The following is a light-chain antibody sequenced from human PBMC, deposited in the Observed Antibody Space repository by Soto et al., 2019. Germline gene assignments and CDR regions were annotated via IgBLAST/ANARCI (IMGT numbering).Light chain of an antibody. Sequence: QSLLAQPASVSGSPGQSITIACSGTTSDVGGYNLVSWYQQHTAKAPKLLIYEGTQRPSGVSSRFSGSKSGNTASLTISGLQAEDGADYYCCSYASSSSYVFGTGTKVTVL. V-gene: IGLV2-23*01. CDR3: CSYASSSSYV. CDR1: TSDVGGYNL. CDR2: EGT. J-gene: IGLJ1*01.